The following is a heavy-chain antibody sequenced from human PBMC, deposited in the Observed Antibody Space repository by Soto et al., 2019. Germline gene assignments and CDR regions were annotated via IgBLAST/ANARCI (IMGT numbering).Heavy chain of an antibody. CDR1: GFTFSSYA. V-gene: IGHV3-30-3*01. Sequence: GGSLRLSCAASGFTFSSYAMHWVRQAPGKGLEWVAVISYNGSNKYYADAVNGRFTISRDNAKNSLYLQMNSVRAEDTAVYYCARETDIVVVVTTNGMDVWGQGTTVTVSS. D-gene: IGHD2-15*01. CDR3: ARETDIVVVVTTNGMDV. CDR2: ISYNGSNK. J-gene: IGHJ6*02.